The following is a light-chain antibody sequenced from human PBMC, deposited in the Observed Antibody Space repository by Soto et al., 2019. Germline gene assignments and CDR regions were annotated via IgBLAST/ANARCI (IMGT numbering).Light chain of an antibody. CDR1: SSNIGSNS. CDR2: RNN. CDR3: AAWDDSQRGVV. V-gene: IGLV1-47*01. Sequence: QSVLSQPPSASGTPGQRVTISCSGNSSNIGSNSGDWYQHLPGTAPKLLIYRNNQRPSGVPDRFSGSKSGTRVSLVISGLRSEDEADYHCAAWDDSQRGVVFGGGTKLTVL. J-gene: IGLJ2*01.